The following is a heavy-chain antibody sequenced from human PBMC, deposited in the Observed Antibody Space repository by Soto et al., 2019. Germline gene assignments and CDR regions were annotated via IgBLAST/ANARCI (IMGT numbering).Heavy chain of an antibody. V-gene: IGHV4-34*01. Sequence: SETLSLTCAVYGGSFSGYYWSWIRQPPGKGLEWIGEINHSGSTNYNPSLKSRVTISVDTSKNQFSLKLSSVTAADTAVYYCARGFRHPASSTPGIAAAGDYWGQGTLVTVSS. CDR1: GGSFSGYY. CDR3: ARGFRHPASSTPGIAAAGDY. J-gene: IGHJ4*02. CDR2: INHSGST. D-gene: IGHD6-13*01.